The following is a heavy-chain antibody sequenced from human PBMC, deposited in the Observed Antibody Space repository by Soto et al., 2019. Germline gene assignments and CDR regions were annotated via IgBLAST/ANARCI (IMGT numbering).Heavy chain of an antibody. Sequence: EVQLVESGGGLVQPGGSLRLSCAASGFTFSSFWMSWVRQAPGKGLEWVANIKQDGSDKYYVDSVKGRFTIFRDNAKNSLYLQMNSLGVEGTAGYYFGRAGGGYFDYWGQGTLVTVSS. D-gene: IGHD3-10*01. V-gene: IGHV3-7*03. J-gene: IGHJ4*02. CDR3: GRAGGGYFDY. CDR2: IKQDGSDK. CDR1: GFTFSSFW.